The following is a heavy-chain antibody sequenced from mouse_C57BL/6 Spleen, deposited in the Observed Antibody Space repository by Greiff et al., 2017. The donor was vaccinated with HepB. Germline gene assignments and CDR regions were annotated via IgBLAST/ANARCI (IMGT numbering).Heavy chain of an antibody. CDR2: IDPSDSYT. CDR1: GYTFTSYW. CDR3: VYYGSSLDY. Sequence: VKLQQPGAELVMPGASVKLSCKASGYTFTSYWMHWVKQRPGQGLEWIGEIDPSDSYTNYNQKFKGKSTLTVDKSSSTAYMQLSSLTSEDSAVYYCVYYGSSLDYWGQGTSVTVSS. D-gene: IGHD1-1*01. J-gene: IGHJ4*01. V-gene: IGHV1-69*01.